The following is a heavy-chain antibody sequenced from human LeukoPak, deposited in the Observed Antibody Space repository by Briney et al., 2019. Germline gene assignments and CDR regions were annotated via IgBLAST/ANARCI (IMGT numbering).Heavy chain of an antibody. J-gene: IGHJ5*02. CDR3: ARPRTNSGHTNWLDP. CDR2: IYYSGST. V-gene: IGHV4-59*08. D-gene: IGHD5-12*01. CDR1: GGSISSYY. Sequence: SETLSLTCTVSGGSISSYYWSWIRQPPGKGLEWIGYIYYSGSTNYNPSPKRRVTISVHPSKNQFSLKPSSVTPSDPAVYFCARPRTNSGHTNWLDPWGQGTLVTVPS.